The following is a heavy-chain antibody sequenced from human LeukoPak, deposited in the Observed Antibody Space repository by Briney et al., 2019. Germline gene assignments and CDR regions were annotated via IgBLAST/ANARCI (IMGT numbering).Heavy chain of an antibody. CDR1: GGSISSGSYY. V-gene: IGHV4-61*02. CDR3: AREVERYSSGWADY. D-gene: IGHD6-19*01. CDR2: IYTSGST. J-gene: IGHJ4*02. Sequence: SQTLSLTRTVSGGSISSGSYYWGWLRQPAGKGVGWLGRIYTSGSTNYNPSLKSRVTISVDTSKNQFSLKLSSVTAADTAVYYCAREVERYSSGWADYWGQGTLVTVSS.